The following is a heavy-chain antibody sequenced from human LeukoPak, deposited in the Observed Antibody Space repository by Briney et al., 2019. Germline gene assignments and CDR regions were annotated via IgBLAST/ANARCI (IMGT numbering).Heavy chain of an antibody. J-gene: IGHJ4*02. V-gene: IGHV3-7*01. Sequence: GGSLRLSCAAWGFAFRDFWVSWVRQAPGKGLEWVANIRHDGNAKNYVPSVRGRFTISRDNAKNSLYLQMNSLTVEDTAVYYCATSHDSAGNDWGQGTLVTVSS. CDR1: GFAFRDFW. D-gene: IGHD2-15*01. CDR3: ATSHDSAGND. CDR2: IRHDGNAK.